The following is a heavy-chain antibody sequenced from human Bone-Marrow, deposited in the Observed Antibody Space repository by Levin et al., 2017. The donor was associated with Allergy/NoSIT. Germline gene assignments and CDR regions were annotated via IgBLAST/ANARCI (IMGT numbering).Heavy chain of an antibody. CDR2: ISGNGDIT. V-gene: IGHV3-23*01. CDR3: AKQTPRSVYGEYNDY. J-gene: IGHJ4*02. D-gene: IGHD4-17*01. CDR1: GFTFSDYA. Sequence: QPGGSLRLSCAASGFTFSDYAMSWVRQAPGKGLEWVSAISGNGDITYVAPSLKGRFTISRDNSRNTLHLQLNSLRVEDSAVYFCAKQTPRSVYGEYNDYWGQGTLVTVSS.